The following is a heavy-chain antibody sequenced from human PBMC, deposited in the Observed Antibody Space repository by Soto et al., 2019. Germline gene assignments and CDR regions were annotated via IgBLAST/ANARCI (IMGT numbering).Heavy chain of an antibody. D-gene: IGHD3-16*02. CDR2: INHSGST. V-gene: IGHV4-34*01. CDR3: ARGSGGYDYVWGSYRYHYYYGMDV. J-gene: IGHJ6*02. Sequence: SSETLSLTCAVYCGSFSGYYWSWIRQPPGKGLEWIGEINHSGSTNYNPSLKSRVTISVDTSKNQFSLKLSSVTAADTAVYYCARGSGGYDYVWGSYRYHYYYGMDVWGQGTTVTVSS. CDR1: CGSFSGYY.